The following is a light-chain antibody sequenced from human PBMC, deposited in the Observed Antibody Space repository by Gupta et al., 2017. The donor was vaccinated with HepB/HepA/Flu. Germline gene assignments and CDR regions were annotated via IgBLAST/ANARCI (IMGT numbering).Light chain of an antibody. J-gene: IGLJ2*01. Sequence: QSALTQPATLFGSPGQSIHISCTGTSSDYVSWYQQYPGKAPKLLIYNVSARPTGVSHRFSGSKSGNTASLSISGLQTEDEAYYYCSSYTYSTTLVVFGRGTKLTVL. CDR2: NVS. CDR3: SSYTYSTTLVV. CDR1: SSDY. V-gene: IGLV2-14*03.